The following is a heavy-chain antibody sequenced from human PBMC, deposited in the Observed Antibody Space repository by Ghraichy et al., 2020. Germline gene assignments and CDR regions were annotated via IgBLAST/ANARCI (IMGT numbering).Heavy chain of an antibody. J-gene: IGHJ6*02. CDR2: IHYSGST. D-gene: IGHD3-10*01. Sequence: GSLRLSCTVSGASIRSYYWSWIRQPPGKGLEWIGYIHYSGSTKYNPSLKSRVTISVDTSENHFSLKLTSLTAADTAVYYWARADASGSYFDYYYGMDVWGQGTTVTISS. V-gene: IGHV4-59*01. CDR3: ARADASGSYFDYYYGMDV. CDR1: GASIRSYY.